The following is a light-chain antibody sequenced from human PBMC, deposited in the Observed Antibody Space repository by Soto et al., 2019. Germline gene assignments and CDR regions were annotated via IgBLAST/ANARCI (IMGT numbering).Light chain of an antibody. CDR2: DAS. Sequence: EAVLTQSPATLSLSPGERATLSCRASLNVNSYLAWYQQKPGQAPRLLIYDASNRAAGIPARFSGSGSGTDFTLTISSLEPEDFAIYYCQQRQYWPPITFGQVTRLEIK. J-gene: IGKJ5*01. V-gene: IGKV3-11*01. CDR3: QQRQYWPPIT. CDR1: LNVNSY.